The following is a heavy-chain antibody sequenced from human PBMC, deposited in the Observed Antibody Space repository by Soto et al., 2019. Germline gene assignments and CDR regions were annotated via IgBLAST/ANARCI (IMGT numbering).Heavy chain of an antibody. D-gene: IGHD3-22*01. CDR3: ARSRGRRAYYYYDSSGYYRYYYGMDV. CDR1: GGSFSGYY. J-gene: IGHJ6*02. Sequence: ETLSLTCAVYGGSFSGYYWSWIRQPPGKGLEWIGEINHSGSTNYNPSLKSRVTISVDTSKNQFSLKLSSVTAADTAVYYCARSRGRRAYYYYDSSGYYRYYYGMDVWGQGTTVTVSS. V-gene: IGHV4-34*01. CDR2: INHSGST.